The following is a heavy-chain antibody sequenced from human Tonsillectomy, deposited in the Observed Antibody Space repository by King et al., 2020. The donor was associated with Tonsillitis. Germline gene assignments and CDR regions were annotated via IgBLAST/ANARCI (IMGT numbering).Heavy chain of an antibody. CDR2: FSAYNGNT. V-gene: IGHV1-18*01. D-gene: IGHD3-22*01. Sequence: VQLVQSGAEVKKPGASVKVSCKASGYTFINYGISWVRQAPGQGLEWMGWFSAYNGNTNYAQKLQGRVTMTTDTSTSTAYMELRSLRSDDTAVYYCARVPPYYYDSSEYYDYWGQGTLVTVSS. CDR1: GYTFINYG. CDR3: ARVPPYYYDSSEYYDY. J-gene: IGHJ4*02.